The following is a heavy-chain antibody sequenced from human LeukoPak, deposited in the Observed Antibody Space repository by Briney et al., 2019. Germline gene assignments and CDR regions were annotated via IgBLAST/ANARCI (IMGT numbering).Heavy chain of an antibody. CDR1: GYTXTGYY. V-gene: IGHV1-2*02. Sequence: ASVKVSCKTSGYTXTGYYMHGVRQAPGQGLEWMGWINPNSGGTNYAQRFQGRVTMTRDTSMSTAYMELSRLRSDDSAVYYCARYFYDSSGSSSDAFDIWGQGTMVTVSS. CDR3: ARYFYDSSGSSSDAFDI. CDR2: INPNSGGT. D-gene: IGHD3-22*01. J-gene: IGHJ3*02.